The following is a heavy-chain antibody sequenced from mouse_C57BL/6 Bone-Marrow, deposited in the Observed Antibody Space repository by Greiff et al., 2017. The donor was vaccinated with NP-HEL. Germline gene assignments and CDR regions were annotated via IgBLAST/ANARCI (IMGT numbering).Heavy chain of an antibody. J-gene: IGHJ3*01. V-gene: IGHV1-81*01. CDR2: IYPRSGNT. CDR3: ARLLRYLWFAY. Sequence: LVESGAELARPGASVKLSCKASGYTFTSYGISWVKQRTGQGLEWIGEIYPRSGNTYYNEKFKGKATLTADKSSSTAYMELRSLTSEDSAVYFCARLLRYLWFAYWGQGTLVTVSA. CDR1: GYTFTSYG. D-gene: IGHD1-1*01.